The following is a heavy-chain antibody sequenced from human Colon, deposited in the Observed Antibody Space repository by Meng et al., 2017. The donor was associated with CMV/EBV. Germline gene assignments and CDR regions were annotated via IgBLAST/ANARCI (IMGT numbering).Heavy chain of an antibody. Sequence: LGAGGGLCPLGGSLRRVCAASGFTFSSFARSWFLQAPGKGQEWVSFITDSGGYADYIDSVKCRFIISSDNSKNTVYLQINSLRAEDTVVYYCVKDGGWLATYWGQGTLVTASS. CDR1: GFTFSSFA. D-gene: IGHD6-19*01. CDR2: ITDSGGYA. CDR3: VKDGGWLATY. J-gene: IGHJ4*02. V-gene: IGHV3-23*01.